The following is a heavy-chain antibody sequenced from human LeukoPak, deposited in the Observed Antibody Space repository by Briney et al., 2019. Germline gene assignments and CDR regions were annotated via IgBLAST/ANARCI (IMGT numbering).Heavy chain of an antibody. CDR2: INHSGST. Sequence: SETLSLTCAVYGGSFSGYYWSWIRQPPGKGLEWIGEINHSGSTNYNPSLKSRVTISVDTSKNQFSLKLSSVTAADTAVYYCARVRGVRGLAYGRFDPWGQGTLVTVSS. CDR3: ARVRGVRGLAYGRFDP. D-gene: IGHD3-10*01. J-gene: IGHJ5*02. V-gene: IGHV4-34*01. CDR1: GGSFSGYY.